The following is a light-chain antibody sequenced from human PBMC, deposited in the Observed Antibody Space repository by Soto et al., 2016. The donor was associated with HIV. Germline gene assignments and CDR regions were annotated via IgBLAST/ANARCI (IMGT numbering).Light chain of an antibody. CDR1: QGISSW. V-gene: IGKV1D-16*01. J-gene: IGKJ1*01. Sequence: DIQMTQSPSSVSASVGDRVTITCRASQGISSWLVWYQQKPGKAPKLLIYGASSLQSGVPSRFSGSGSGADFSLTISSLQPDDFATYYCQQYNSYLWTFGQGTKVEIK. CDR3: QQYNSYLWT. CDR2: GAS.